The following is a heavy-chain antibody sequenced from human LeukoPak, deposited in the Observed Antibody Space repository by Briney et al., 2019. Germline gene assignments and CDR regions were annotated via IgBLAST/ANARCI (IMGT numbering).Heavy chain of an antibody. CDR2: ISAYNGNT. CDR3: ASLANYGPCWYFDL. V-gene: IGHV1-18*01. CDR1: GYTFTSYG. J-gene: IGHJ2*01. D-gene: IGHD4-17*01. Sequence: GASVTVSCKASGYTFTSYGISWVRQAPGQGLEWMGWISAYNGNTNYAQKLQGRVTMTTDTSTSTAYMELRSLRSDDTAVYYCASLANYGPCWYFDLWGRGTLVTVSS.